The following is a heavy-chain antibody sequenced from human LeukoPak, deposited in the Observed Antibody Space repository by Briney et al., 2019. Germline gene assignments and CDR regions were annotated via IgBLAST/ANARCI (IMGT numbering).Heavy chain of an antibody. CDR2: ISFDATNK. CDR1: GFTSSSYG. Sequence: GRSLRLSCAASGFTSSSYGMHWVRQAPGKGLEWVAVISFDATNKYYADSVKGRFTISRDNSKNTLYLQMNSLRAEDTAVYYCAKGSSADDSSGYSYYFDYWGQGTLVTVSS. CDR3: AKGSSADDSSGYSYYFDY. D-gene: IGHD3-22*01. V-gene: IGHV3-30*18. J-gene: IGHJ4*02.